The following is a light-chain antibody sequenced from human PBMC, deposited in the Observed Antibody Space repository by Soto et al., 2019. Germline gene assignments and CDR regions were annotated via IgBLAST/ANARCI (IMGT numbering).Light chain of an antibody. CDR2: GNS. CDR3: QSYDSSLSAYV. V-gene: IGLV1-40*01. Sequence: QSVLTQPPSVSGAPGQRVTISCTGSRSNIGAGYYVHWYQQLPGTAPKLLIYGNSNRPSGVPDRFSGSMSGTSASLAITGLQAEDEVDYYCQSYDSSLSAYVFATGTKVTVL. CDR1: RSNIGAGYY. J-gene: IGLJ1*01.